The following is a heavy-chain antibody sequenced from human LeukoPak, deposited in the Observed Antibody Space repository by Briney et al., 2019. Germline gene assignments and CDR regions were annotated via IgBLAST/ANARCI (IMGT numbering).Heavy chain of an antibody. CDR3: AKSSTYSSSWYYYYYYMDV. CDR1: GFTFSSYA. Sequence: GGSLRLSCAASGFTFSSYAMSWVRQAPGKWLEWVSAISGSGGSTYYADSVKGRFTISRDNSKNTLYLQMNSLRAEDTAVYYCAKSSTYSSSWYYYYYYMDVWGKGTTVTVSS. CDR2: ISGSGGST. V-gene: IGHV3-23*01. D-gene: IGHD6-13*01. J-gene: IGHJ6*03.